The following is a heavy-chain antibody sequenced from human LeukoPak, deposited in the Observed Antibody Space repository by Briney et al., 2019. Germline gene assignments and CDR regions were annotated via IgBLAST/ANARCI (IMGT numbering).Heavy chain of an antibody. CDR2: INPNSGGT. D-gene: IGHD6-13*01. CDR3: ARDQRIAAAGTGFDY. V-gene: IGHV1-2*02. CDR1: GYTFTGYY. Sequence: ASVKVSCKASGYTFTGYYMHWVRQAPGQGLEWMGWINPNSGGTNYAQKFQGRVTMTRDTSISTAYMELSRLRSDDTAVYYCARDQRIAAAGTGFDYWGQGTLVTVSS. J-gene: IGHJ4*02.